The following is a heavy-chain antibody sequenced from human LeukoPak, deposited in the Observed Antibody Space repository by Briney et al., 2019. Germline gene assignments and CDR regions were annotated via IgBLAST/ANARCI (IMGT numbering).Heavy chain of an antibody. D-gene: IGHD3-10*01. Sequence: PSETLSLTCAVSGGSISSSYWWSWVRQPPGKGLEWIGEIYHSGSTNYNPSLKSRVTISVDKSKNQFSLKLTSVTAADTAVYYCAREGFGSGSYHLDYWGQGTLVTVSS. CDR3: AREGFGSGSYHLDY. J-gene: IGHJ4*02. CDR2: IYHSGST. V-gene: IGHV4-4*02. CDR1: GGSISSSYW.